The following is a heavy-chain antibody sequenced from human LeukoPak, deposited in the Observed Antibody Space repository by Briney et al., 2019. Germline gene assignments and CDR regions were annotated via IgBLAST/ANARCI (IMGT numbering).Heavy chain of an antibody. D-gene: IGHD3-3*01. J-gene: IGHJ4*02. CDR1: GGTFISYA. Sequence: SLTVSCKASGGTFISYAISWVRQAPGQGLEWLGRIIPLLGIANYAQTLQGRVTITADKTTRTGCMELSTLRSEDTAVYYCAGANPEMSLWIKDWGQGTLVTVSS. CDR2: IIPLLGIA. CDR3: AGANPEMSLWIKD. V-gene: IGHV1-69*10.